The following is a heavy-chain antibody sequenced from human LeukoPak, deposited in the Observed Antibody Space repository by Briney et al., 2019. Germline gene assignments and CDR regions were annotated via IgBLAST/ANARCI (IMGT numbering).Heavy chain of an antibody. CDR1: GYTFTSYD. Sequence: ASVKVSCKASGYTFTSYDINWVRQATGQGLEWMGWMNPNSGNTGYAQKFQGRVTMTRNTSISTAYMELSGLRSEDTAVYYCATTFTFGGVIVKDYWGQGTLVTVSS. V-gene: IGHV1-8*01. D-gene: IGHD3-16*02. CDR3: ATTFTFGGVIVKDY. CDR2: MNPNSGNT. J-gene: IGHJ4*02.